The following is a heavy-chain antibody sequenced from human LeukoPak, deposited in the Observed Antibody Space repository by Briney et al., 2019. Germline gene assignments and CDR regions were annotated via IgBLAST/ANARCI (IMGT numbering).Heavy chain of an antibody. CDR3: AELGITMIGGV. J-gene: IGHJ6*04. V-gene: IGHV3-21*01. CDR1: GFTFSSYS. Sequence: SGGSLRLSCAASGFTFSSYSMNWVRQAPGKGLQWVSSISSSSSYIYYADSVKGRFTISRDNAKNSLYLQMNSLRAEDTAVYYCAELGITMIGGVWGKGTTVTISS. CDR2: ISSSSSYI. D-gene: IGHD3-10*02.